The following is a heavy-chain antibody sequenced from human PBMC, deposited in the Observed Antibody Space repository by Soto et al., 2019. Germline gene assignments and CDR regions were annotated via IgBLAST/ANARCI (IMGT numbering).Heavy chain of an antibody. CDR2: IWYDGSNK. J-gene: IGHJ4*02. Sequence: GGSLRLSCAASGFTFSSYGMHWVRQAPGKGLEWVAVIWYDGSNKYYADSVKGRFTISRDNSKNTLYLQMNSLRAEDTAVYYCAPPQPGLWFGELIVFDYWGQGTLVTVSS. CDR1: GFTFSSYG. CDR3: APPQPGLWFGELIVFDY. D-gene: IGHD3-10*01. V-gene: IGHV3-33*01.